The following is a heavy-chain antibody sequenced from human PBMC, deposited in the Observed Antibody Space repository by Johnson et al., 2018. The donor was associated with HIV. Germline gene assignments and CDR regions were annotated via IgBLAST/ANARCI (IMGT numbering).Heavy chain of an antibody. V-gene: IGHV3-30*19. CDR3: ARDRWEEPAALDM. Sequence: QMLLVESGGGVVQPGKSLRLSCAASEFTFSDYGMHWVRQAPGKGLEWVAFIRYDGSNKYYADSVKGRFTISRDNSKNTLYLQMNSLRAEDTAVYYCARDRWEEPAALDMWGQGTMVTVSS. CDR2: IRYDGSNK. CDR1: EFTFSDYG. J-gene: IGHJ3*02. D-gene: IGHD1-14*01.